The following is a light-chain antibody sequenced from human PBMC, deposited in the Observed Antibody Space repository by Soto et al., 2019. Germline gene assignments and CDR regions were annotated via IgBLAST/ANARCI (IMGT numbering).Light chain of an antibody. CDR1: SSNIGSNY. Sequence: QSVLTQPPSASGTPGQRVTISCSGSSSNIGSNYVYWYQHLPGTAPKLLIYGTNNRPSGVPDRFSGSRSGTSASLAITGLQAEDEGDYYCQSYDSSLPGWVFGGGTQLTVL. CDR3: QSYDSSLPGWV. CDR2: GTN. V-gene: IGLV1-40*01. J-gene: IGLJ3*02.